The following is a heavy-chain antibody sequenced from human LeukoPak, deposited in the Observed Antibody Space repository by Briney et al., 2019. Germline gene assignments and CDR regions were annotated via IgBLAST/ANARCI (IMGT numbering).Heavy chain of an antibody. D-gene: IGHD3-10*01. CDR3: ARDIDGSGTRDYYYGMDV. V-gene: IGHV3-30-3*01. Sequence: GRSLRLSCAAPGFTFSSYAMHWVRQAPGKGLEWVAVISYDGSNKYYADSVKGRFTISRDNSKNTLYLQMNSLRAEDTAVYYCARDIDGSGTRDYYYGMDVWGQGTTVTVSS. J-gene: IGHJ6*02. CDR2: ISYDGSNK. CDR1: GFTFSSYA.